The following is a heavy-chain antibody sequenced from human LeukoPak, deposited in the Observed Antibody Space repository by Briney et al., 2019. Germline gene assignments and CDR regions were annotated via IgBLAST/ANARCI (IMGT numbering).Heavy chain of an antibody. V-gene: IGHV4-34*01. CDR1: GGSFSGYN. Sequence: SETLSLTCAVSGGSFSGYNWTWIRQAPGKGLEWIGEINPSGRISYNPSLKSRLTISVDASKNQFSLNLRSLTAADTAVYYCARGRQEVSMIVVVMTAVSYYLDVWGKGTTVTVS. D-gene: IGHD3-22*01. J-gene: IGHJ6*03. CDR2: INPSGRI. CDR3: ARGRQEVSMIVVVMTAVSYYLDV.